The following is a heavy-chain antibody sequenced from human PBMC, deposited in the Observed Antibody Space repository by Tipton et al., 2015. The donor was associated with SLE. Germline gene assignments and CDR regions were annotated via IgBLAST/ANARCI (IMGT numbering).Heavy chain of an antibody. Sequence: LRLSCTVFDGSLSGYYWAWLRQSPGKGLEWIGEISHDGGANYNPSLESRGTISLETSKNQFSLKLTSVTAADTAIYYCARVVKLQQGMNYYFDSWGQGTLVTVSS. J-gene: IGHJ4*02. CDR1: DGSLSGYY. CDR2: ISHDGGA. V-gene: IGHV4-34*01. D-gene: IGHD6-13*01. CDR3: ARVVKLQQGMNYYFDS.